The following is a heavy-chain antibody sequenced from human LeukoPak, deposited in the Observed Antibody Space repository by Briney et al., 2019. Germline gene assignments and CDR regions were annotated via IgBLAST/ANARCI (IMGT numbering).Heavy chain of an antibody. CDR1: GFTFSYAW. CDR3: ATDLRGRGPNPLSSRIDY. J-gene: IGHJ4*02. Sequence: PGGSLRLSCAASGFTFSYAWMSWVRQAPGIGLEWVGRIKCKTDGGTTDYAAPVRGRFTISRDDSKNTLYLQMNSLKSEDTAVYYCATDLRGRGPNPLSSRIDYWGQGTLVTASS. D-gene: IGHD2/OR15-2a*01. CDR2: IKCKTDGGTT. V-gene: IGHV3-15*01.